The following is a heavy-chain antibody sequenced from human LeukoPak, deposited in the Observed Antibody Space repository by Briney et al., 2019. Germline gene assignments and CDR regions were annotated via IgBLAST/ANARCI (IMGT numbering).Heavy chain of an antibody. V-gene: IGHV4-39*07. Sequence: PPETLSLTCTVSGDSMYDSGYYWAWIRQPPGQGLEWIGSIYYGGATHYNPSLRGRFTISVDTSKNQFSLKLSSVTAADTAVYYCAKHKKIYGSGSYVSGHWFDPWGQGTLVTVSS. J-gene: IGHJ5*02. CDR3: AKHKKIYGSGSYVSGHWFDP. CDR2: IYYGGAT. CDR1: GDSMYDSGYY. D-gene: IGHD3-10*01.